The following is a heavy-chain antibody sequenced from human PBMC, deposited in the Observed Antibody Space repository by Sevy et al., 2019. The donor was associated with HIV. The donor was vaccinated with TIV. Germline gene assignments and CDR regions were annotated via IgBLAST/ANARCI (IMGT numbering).Heavy chain of an antibody. CDR1: GFTFSSYS. J-gene: IGHJ6*03. D-gene: IGHD6-13*01. CDR3: ARVAAAGRLIYYYMDV. V-gene: IGHV3-48*02. Sequence: GGSLRLSCAASGFTFSSYSMNWVRQAPGKGLEWVSYISSGSSTIYYADSVKGRFTISRDNAKNSLYLKMNSLRDEDTAVYYCARVAAAGRLIYYYMDVWGKGTTVTVSS. CDR2: ISSGSSTI.